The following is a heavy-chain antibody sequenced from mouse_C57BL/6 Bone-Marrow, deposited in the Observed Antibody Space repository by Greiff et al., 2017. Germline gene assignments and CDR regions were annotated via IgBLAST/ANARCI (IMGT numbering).Heavy chain of an antibody. Sequence: VQLQQSGAELVRPGASVKLSCTASGFNIKDDYMHWVKQRPEQGLEWIGWIDPENGDTEYASKFQGKATITADTSSNTAYLQLSSLTSEDTAVYYFTTLWYFDYWGQGTTLTVSS. V-gene: IGHV14-4*01. CDR1: GFNIKDDY. D-gene: IGHD1-1*02. CDR2: IDPENGDT. CDR3: TTLWYFDY. J-gene: IGHJ2*01.